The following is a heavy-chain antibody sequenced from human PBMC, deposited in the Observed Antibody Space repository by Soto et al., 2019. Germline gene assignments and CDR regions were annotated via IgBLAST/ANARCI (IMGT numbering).Heavy chain of an antibody. J-gene: IGHJ5*02. Sequence: SVKVSCKASGGTFSSYAISWVRQAPGQGLEWMGGIIPIFGTANYAQKFQGRVTITADESTSTAYMELSSLRSEDTAVYYCARDIAAAGSLWFDPWGQGTLVTVS. D-gene: IGHD6-13*01. CDR1: GGTFSSYA. CDR2: IIPIFGTA. V-gene: IGHV1-69*13. CDR3: ARDIAAAGSLWFDP.